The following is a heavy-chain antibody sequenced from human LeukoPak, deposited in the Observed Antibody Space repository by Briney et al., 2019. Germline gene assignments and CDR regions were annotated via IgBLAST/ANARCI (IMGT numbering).Heavy chain of an antibody. J-gene: IGHJ3*02. CDR2: IIPIFGST. Sequence: SVKVSCKASGGTFSSFGISWVRQAPGQGLEWMGEIIPIFGSTNYAQMFQGRVTFTADESTTTAYMELSRLRSDDTAVYYCARGMNYDSSGYYPFDIWGQGTMVTVSS. D-gene: IGHD3-22*01. CDR3: ARGMNYDSSGYYPFDI. V-gene: IGHV1-69*13. CDR1: GGTFSSFG.